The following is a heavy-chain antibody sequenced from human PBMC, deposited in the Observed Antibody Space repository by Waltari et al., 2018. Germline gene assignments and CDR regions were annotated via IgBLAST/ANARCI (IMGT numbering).Heavy chain of an antibody. D-gene: IGHD2-15*01. J-gene: IGHJ4*02. Sequence: QLQLQQSCPGLVKASESLSLTRAVSGDSVYSNSWWSRVRQSPGKGVEWIGQIHGSGKTYYKPSLGSLVTISRDTASNLFSMAVPSSTASDTAIYYCARDRGRGLYFDSWGQGTRFTVSP. CDR3: ARDRGRGLYFDS. V-gene: IGHV4-4*02. CDR2: IHGSGKT. CDR1: GDSVYSNSW.